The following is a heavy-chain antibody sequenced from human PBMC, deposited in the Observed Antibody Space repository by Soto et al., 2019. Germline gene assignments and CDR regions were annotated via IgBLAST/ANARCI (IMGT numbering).Heavy chain of an antibody. J-gene: IGHJ3*02. Sequence: QVQLQQWGAGLLKPSETLSLTCAVFGGSVNSGNYYWSWIRQPPGKGLEWIGEISHSGGTHVNPSLKSRVTISVDTSKNQFSLKMSSVTAADTALYYCARVERGTATTVVDAFDIWGPGTMVTVSS. V-gene: IGHV4-34*01. CDR1: GGSVNSGNYY. CDR3: ARVERGTATTVVDAFDI. D-gene: IGHD1-1*01. CDR2: ISHSGGT.